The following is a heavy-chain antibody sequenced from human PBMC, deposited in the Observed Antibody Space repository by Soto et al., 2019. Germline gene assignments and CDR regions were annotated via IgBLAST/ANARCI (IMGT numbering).Heavy chain of an antibody. V-gene: IGHV1-69*13. CDR1: GGTFSSYA. D-gene: IGHD6-19*01. J-gene: IGHJ5*02. CDR3: ARDVIGRSGWYRGPFAP. CDR2: IIPIFGTA. Sequence: SVKVSCKASGGTFSSYAISWVRQAPGQGLEWMGGIIPIFGTANYAQKFQGRVTITADESTSTAYMELSSLRSEDTAVYYCARDVIGRSGWYRGPFAPWGQGTLVTVSS.